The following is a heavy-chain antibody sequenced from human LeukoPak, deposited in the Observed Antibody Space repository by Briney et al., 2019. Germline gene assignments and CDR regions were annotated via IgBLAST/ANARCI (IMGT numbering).Heavy chain of an antibody. CDR3: ARVTPDCSSTSCFSYYYYYGMDV. D-gene: IGHD2-2*01. CDR2: INAGNGNT. Sequence: ASVKVSCKASGYTFTSYAMHWVRQAPGQRLEWMGWINAGNGNTKYSQKFQGRVTITRDTSASTAYMELSSLRSEDTAVYYCARVTPDCSSTSCFSYYYYYGMDVWGQGTTVTASS. J-gene: IGHJ6*02. V-gene: IGHV1-3*01. CDR1: GYTFTSYA.